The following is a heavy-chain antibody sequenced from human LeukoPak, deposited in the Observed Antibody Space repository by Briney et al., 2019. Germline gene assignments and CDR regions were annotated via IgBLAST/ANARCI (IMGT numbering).Heavy chain of an antibody. Sequence: SETLSLTCAVYGGSSSGYYWSWIRQPPGKGLEWIGEINHSGSTNYNPSLKSRVTISVDTSKNQFSLKLSSVTAADTAVYYCARGWSGYSYGYNWFDPWGQGTLVTVSS. V-gene: IGHV4-34*01. CDR1: GGSSSGYY. J-gene: IGHJ5*02. CDR3: ARGWSGYSYGYNWFDP. CDR2: INHSGST. D-gene: IGHD5-18*01.